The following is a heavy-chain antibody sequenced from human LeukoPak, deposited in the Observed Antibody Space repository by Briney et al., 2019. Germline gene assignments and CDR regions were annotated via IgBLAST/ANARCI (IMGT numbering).Heavy chain of an antibody. CDR1: GFTFSSYG. D-gene: IGHD1-26*01. CDR2: ISYDGSNK. V-gene: IGHV3-30*18. J-gene: IGHJ4*02. Sequence: GGSLRLSCAASGFTFSSYGMHWVRQAPGKGLEWVAVISYDGSNKYYADSVKGRFTISRDNSKNTLYLQVNSLRAEDTAVYYCAKESYSGSYFYYWGQGTLVTVSS. CDR3: AKESYSGSYFYY.